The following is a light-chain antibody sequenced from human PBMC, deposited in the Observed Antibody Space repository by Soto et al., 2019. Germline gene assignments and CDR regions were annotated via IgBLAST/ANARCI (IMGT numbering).Light chain of an antibody. CDR3: CSYAGSHTFV. CDR2: DVS. V-gene: IGLV2-11*01. J-gene: IGLJ1*01. CDR1: SSDVGGYNF. Sequence: QSVLTQPRSVSGSPGQSVTISCTGTSSDVGGYNFVSWYQQYPGKAPKFMIYDVSKRPSRVPDRFSGSKSGNTASLTISGLLAEDEADYYCCSYAGSHTFVFGTGTKVTVL.